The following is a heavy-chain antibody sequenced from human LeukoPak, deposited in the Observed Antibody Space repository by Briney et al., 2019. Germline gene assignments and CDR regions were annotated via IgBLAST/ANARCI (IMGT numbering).Heavy chain of an antibody. CDR2: IKRDGSEK. J-gene: IGHJ6*03. D-gene: IGHD6-13*01. Sequence: PGGSLRLSCAASGFTFSSYWMSWVRQAPGKGLEWVANIKRDGSEKYYVDSVKGRFTISRDNAKNSLYLQMNSLRAEDTAVYYCARGKDSSSWAYYYYYMDVWGKGTTVTVSS. V-gene: IGHV3-7*01. CDR1: GFTFSSYW. CDR3: ARGKDSSSWAYYYYYMDV.